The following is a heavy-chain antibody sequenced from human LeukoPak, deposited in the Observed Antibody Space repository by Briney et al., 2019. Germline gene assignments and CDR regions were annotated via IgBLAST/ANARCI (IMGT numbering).Heavy chain of an antibody. CDR3: AKAPYYYDSSGYYYVLDY. V-gene: IGHV3-23*01. CDR1: GFTFNSYA. J-gene: IGHJ4*02. D-gene: IGHD3-22*01. Sequence: GGSLRLSCAASGFTFNSYAMSWVRQAPEKGLEWVATISGSGGGTYYADSVKGRFTISRDDSKNTLYLQMNSLRAEDTAVYYCAKAPYYYDSSGYYYVLDYWGQGTLVTVSS. CDR2: ISGSGGGT.